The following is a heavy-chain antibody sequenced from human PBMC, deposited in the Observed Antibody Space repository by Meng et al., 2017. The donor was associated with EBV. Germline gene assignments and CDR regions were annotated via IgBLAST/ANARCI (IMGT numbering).Heavy chain of an antibody. Sequence: VQRVEVGALVKKPGSSVSVSCKASGGTLSSYAISWVRQAPGQGLEWMGGIIPIFGTANYAQKFQGRVTITADESTSTAYMELSSLRSEDTAVYYCARVDCSGGSCYPYWYFDLWGRGTLVTVSS. CDR1: GGTLSSYA. V-gene: IGHV1-69*01. CDR3: ARVDCSGGSCYPYWYFDL. D-gene: IGHD2-15*01. CDR2: IIPIFGTA. J-gene: IGHJ2*01.